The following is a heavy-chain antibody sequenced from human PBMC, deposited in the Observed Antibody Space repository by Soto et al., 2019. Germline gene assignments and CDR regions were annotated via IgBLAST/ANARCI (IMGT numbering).Heavy chain of an antibody. CDR2: ISSSSSYI. J-gene: IGHJ6*02. CDR1: GFTFSSYS. Sequence: PGGSLRLSFAASGFTFSSYSMNWVRQALGKGLEWVSSISSSSSYIYYADSVKGRFTISRDNAKNSLYLQMNSLRAEDTAVYYCARDQLHDSSGYYYPRDYYYGMDVWGQGTTVTVSS. V-gene: IGHV3-21*01. CDR3: ARDQLHDSSGYYYPRDYYYGMDV. D-gene: IGHD3-22*01.